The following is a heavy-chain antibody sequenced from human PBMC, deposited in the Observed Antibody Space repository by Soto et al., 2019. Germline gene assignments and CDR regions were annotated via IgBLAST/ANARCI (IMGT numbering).Heavy chain of an antibody. J-gene: IGHJ4*02. V-gene: IGHV3-21*01. Sequence: EVQLVESGGDLVKPGGSLRLSCEDSGFTFSSYSMNCVRQAPGKGLEWVSSISSSSTYIYYADSVKGRFTISRDNAKNSLYLQMNSLSAEDTAVYYCARGGREFTRHFDYWGQGTLVTVSS. D-gene: IGHD3-10*01. CDR3: ARGGREFTRHFDY. CDR2: ISSSSTYI. CDR1: GFTFSSYS.